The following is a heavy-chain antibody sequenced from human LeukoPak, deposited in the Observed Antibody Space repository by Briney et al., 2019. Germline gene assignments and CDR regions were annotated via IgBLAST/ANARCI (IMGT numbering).Heavy chain of an antibody. V-gene: IGHV1-18*01. CDR3: ARVTMIVGAPRGFDY. CDR2: ISAYNGNT. Sequence: ASVKVSCKASGYTFTSYGISWVQQAPGQGLEWMGWISAYNGNTNYAQKLQGRVTMTTDTSTSTAYMELRSLRSDDTAVYYCARVTMIVGAPRGFDYWGQGTLVTVSS. J-gene: IGHJ4*02. CDR1: GYTFTSYG. D-gene: IGHD3-22*01.